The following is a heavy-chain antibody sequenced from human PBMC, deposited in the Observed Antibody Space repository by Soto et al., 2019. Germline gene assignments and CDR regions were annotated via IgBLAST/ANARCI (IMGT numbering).Heavy chain of an antibody. D-gene: IGHD5-18*01. CDR1: GYNFDTYW. CDR2: IYPGDFDT. V-gene: IGHV5-51*01. Sequence: GESLKISCTASGYNFDTYWIGWVRQMPGKGLERMGIIYPGDFDTRYSQSFQGHFTMSVDKSINTAYLQWNSLETSDTAMFYCARLLGYSFGHQEFFDYWGQGTPVTVSS. CDR3: ARLLGYSFGHQEFFDY. J-gene: IGHJ4*02.